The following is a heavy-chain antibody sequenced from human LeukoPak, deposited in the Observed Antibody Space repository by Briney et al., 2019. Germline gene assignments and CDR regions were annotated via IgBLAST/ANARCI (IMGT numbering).Heavy chain of an antibody. CDR2: IYYNGSA. CDR1: GGSISSYY. CDR3: ARTMTMVRGVTKFDY. J-gene: IGHJ4*02. D-gene: IGHD3-10*01. V-gene: IGHV4-59*12. Sequence: SETLSLTCTVSGGSISSYYWSWIRQPPGKGLEWIGNIYYNGSAYYNPSLKSRVTISVDTSKKQFSLKLSSVTAADTAVYYCARTMTMVRGVTKFDYWGQGTLVTVSS.